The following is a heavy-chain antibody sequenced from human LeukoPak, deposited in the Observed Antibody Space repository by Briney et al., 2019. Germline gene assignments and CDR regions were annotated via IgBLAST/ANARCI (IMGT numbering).Heavy chain of an antibody. D-gene: IGHD2-21*02. J-gene: IGHJ3*01. CDR2: IYYSGST. V-gene: IGHV4-59*01. Sequence: SETLSLTCTVSGGSISSYYWSWIRQPPGKGLEWIGYIYYSGSTNYNPSLKSRVTISVDTSKNQFSLKLSSVTAADTAVYYCARVVPGDQDVFDFGGQGKRVTVS. CDR3: ARVVPGDQDVFDF. CDR1: GGSISSYY.